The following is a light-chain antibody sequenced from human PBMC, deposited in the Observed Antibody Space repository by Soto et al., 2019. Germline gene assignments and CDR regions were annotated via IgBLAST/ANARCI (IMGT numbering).Light chain of an antibody. Sequence: EIVLTQSPVTLSLSPGERATLSCRASQRLTNNFLAWFQQRPGLAPRLLIYGASSRASGIPERFSGSGSGTDFTLTISRLDPEDFAVYYCQQYANSITFGGGTKVEIK. CDR1: QRLTNNF. CDR2: GAS. V-gene: IGKV3-20*01. CDR3: QQYANSIT. J-gene: IGKJ4*01.